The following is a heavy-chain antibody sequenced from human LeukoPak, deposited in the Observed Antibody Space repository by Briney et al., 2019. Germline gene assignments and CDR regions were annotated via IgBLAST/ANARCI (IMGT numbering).Heavy chain of an antibody. V-gene: IGHV4-59*11. CDR2: IYYSGST. D-gene: IGHD6-13*01. CDR3: ARDNVAAAGGFDP. Sequence: PSETLSLTCTVSGGSISSHYWSWIRQPPGKGLEWIGYIYYSGSTNYNPSLKSRVTISVDTSKNQFSLKLSSVTAADTAVYYCARDNVAAAGGFDPWGQGTLVTVSS. CDR1: GGSISSHY. J-gene: IGHJ5*02.